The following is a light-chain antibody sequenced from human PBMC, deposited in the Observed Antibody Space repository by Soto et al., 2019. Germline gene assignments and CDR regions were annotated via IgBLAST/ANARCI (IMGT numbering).Light chain of an antibody. J-gene: IGKJ4*01. CDR2: DAS. CDR3: QQRSTWPLT. V-gene: IGKV3-11*01. Sequence: EIVLTQSPATLSLSPGERATLSCRASQTVGSYLAWYQQKRGQAPRRLIYDASNRATGIPGRFTGSGSGTDFSLTISSLEPEDFAVYYCQQRSTWPLTFGGGTKVDIK. CDR1: QTVGSY.